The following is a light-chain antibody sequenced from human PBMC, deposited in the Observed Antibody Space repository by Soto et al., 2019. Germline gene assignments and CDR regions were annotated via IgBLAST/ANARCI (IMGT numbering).Light chain of an antibody. J-gene: IGKJ1*01. Sequence: EIVMTQSPATLSVSPGERATLSCRASQSVRSYLAWYQQKPGQAPRLLIYGASTRATGFPARFSGSGSGTEFTLTISSLQSEDFAVYYCQQYNDWPRTFGQGNKVEMK. V-gene: IGKV3-15*01. CDR3: QQYNDWPRT. CDR1: QSVRSY. CDR2: GAS.